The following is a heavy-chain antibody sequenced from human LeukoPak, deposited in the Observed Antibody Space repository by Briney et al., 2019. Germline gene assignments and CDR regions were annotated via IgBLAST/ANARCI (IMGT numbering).Heavy chain of an antibody. V-gene: IGHV1-3*01. CDR3: ARASWEYCSGGSCYDPPEYFQH. CDR1: GYTFTSYA. D-gene: IGHD2-15*01. Sequence: ASVKVSCKASGYTFTSYAMHWVRQAPGQRLEWMGWINAGNGNTKYSQKFQGRVTITRDTSASTAYMELSRLRSEDTAVYYCARASWEYCSGGSCYDPPEYFQHWGQGTLVTVSS. J-gene: IGHJ1*01. CDR2: INAGNGNT.